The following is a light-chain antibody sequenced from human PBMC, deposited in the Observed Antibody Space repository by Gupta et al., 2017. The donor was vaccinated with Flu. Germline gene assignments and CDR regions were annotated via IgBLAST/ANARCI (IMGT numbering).Light chain of an antibody. CDR3: VLSMGSGSVA. CDR2: NTD. V-gene: IGLV8-61*01. J-gene: IGLJ2*01. Sequence: QTVVTQEPSLSVSPGWTVTLISGLRSRSVSTNYYPTWYQQTPGQPPRTLIYNTDSRSSGVPGRFSGSILGDRAALTITGAQADDECDYFCVLSMGSGSVAIGGGTKLTVL. CDR1: SRSVSTNYY.